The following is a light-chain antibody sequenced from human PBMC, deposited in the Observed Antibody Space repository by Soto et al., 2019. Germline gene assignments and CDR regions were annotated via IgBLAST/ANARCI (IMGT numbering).Light chain of an antibody. J-gene: IGKJ5*01. V-gene: IGKV3-20*01. CDR3: QQYGSSPPIT. CDR2: GAS. Sequence: EIELTQSPGTLSLSPGERATLSCRASRSVSSSYLAWYQQKPGQAPRLLIYGASSRATGIPDRFSGSGSGTDFTLTISRLEPEDFAVYYCQQYGSSPPITFGQGTRLEIK. CDR1: RSVSSSY.